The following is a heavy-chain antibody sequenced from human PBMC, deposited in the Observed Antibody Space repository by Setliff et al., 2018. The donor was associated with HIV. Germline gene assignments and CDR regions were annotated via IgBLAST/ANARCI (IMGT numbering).Heavy chain of an antibody. J-gene: IGHJ4*02. Sequence: SETLSLTCTVSGGSISSYYWSWIRQPPGKGMEWIGYIYSSGSTNYNPSLKSRVTISVDTSKNQFSLMLSSLTAADTAVYYCARGFYNFWSGYPPLDYWGQGTLVTVSS. D-gene: IGHD3-3*01. CDR3: ARGFYNFWSGYPPLDY. CDR2: IYSSGST. V-gene: IGHV4-59*01. CDR1: GGSISSYY.